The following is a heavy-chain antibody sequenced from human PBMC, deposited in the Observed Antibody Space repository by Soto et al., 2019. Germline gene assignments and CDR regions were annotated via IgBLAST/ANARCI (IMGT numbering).Heavy chain of an antibody. CDR2: IHYSGTT. D-gene: IGHD6-13*01. J-gene: IGHJ4*02. Sequence: PSETLSLTCTVSGGSMRNYFSTWIRQPPGKGLEWIGYIHYSGTTSFFPSYNPSLRSRVTISEDTSKNQFSLKLLSVTTADTAVYFCAAGEASSRNLAPYYLDFWGQGTMVTVYS. CDR1: GGSMRNYF. CDR3: AAGEASSRNLAPYYLDF. V-gene: IGHV4-59*01.